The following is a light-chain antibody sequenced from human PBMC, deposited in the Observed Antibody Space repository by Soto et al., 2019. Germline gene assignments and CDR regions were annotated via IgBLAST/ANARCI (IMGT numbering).Light chain of an antibody. J-gene: IGKJ4*01. CDR2: DAS. CDR3: QQRSDWPLT. V-gene: IGKV3-11*01. CDR1: QSVSTY. Sequence: EVVLTQSPATLSLSPGEGATLSCRASQSVSTYLAWYRQKPGQAPRLLFYDASNRATGIPTRFTGSGSGTDFTLTISSLEPEDFAVYYCQQRSDWPLTCGGGTKVEIK.